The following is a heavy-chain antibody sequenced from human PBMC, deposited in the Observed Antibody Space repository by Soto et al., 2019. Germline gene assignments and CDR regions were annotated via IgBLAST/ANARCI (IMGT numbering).Heavy chain of an antibody. V-gene: IGHV4-31*03. CDR1: GGSISSGGYY. D-gene: IGHD6-13*01. CDR2: IYCSGST. CDR3: ARVSSSPLNFDY. Sequence: SETLSLTCTVSGGSISSGGYYWSWIRQHPGKGLEWIGYIYCSGSTYYNPSLKSRVTISVDTSKNQFSLKLSSVTAADTAVYYCARVSSSPLNFDYWGQGTLVTVSS. J-gene: IGHJ4*02.